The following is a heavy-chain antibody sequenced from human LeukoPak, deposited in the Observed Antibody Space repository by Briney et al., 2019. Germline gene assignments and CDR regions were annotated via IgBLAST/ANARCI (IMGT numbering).Heavy chain of an antibody. CDR1: GFTFSSYA. D-gene: IGHD6-13*01. CDR2: ISGSGGST. CDR3: AKASGIAAAGTRVDY. J-gene: IGHJ4*02. Sequence: GGSLRLSCAASGFTFSSYAMSWVRQAPGKGLEWVSAISGSGGSTYYADSVKGRFTISRNNSKNTLYLQMNSLRAEDTAVYYCAKASGIAAAGTRVDYWGQGTLVTVSS. V-gene: IGHV3-23*01.